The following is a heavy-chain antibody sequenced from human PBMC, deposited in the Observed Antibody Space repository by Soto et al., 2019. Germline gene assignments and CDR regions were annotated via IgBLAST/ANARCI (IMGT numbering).Heavy chain of an antibody. D-gene: IGHD3-22*01. CDR3: ARASYYDSRGYFDY. Sequence: QVQLVQSGAEVKKPGSSVKVSCKASRGTFSSYAISWVRQAPGQGLEWMGGIIPIFGTANYAQKFQGRVTITADESTSTAYMELSSLRSEDTAVYYCARASYYDSRGYFDYWGQGTLVTVSS. CDR1: RGTFSSYA. CDR2: IIPIFGTA. J-gene: IGHJ4*02. V-gene: IGHV1-69*01.